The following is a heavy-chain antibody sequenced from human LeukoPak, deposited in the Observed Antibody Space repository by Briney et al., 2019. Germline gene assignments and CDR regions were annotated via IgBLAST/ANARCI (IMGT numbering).Heavy chain of an antibody. J-gene: IGHJ4*02. CDR2: INPSGGNT. D-gene: IGHD2-15*01. CDR1: GYTFTFYY. CDR3: AREGYCSGSICYSFDY. V-gene: IGHV1-46*01. Sequence: GASVKVSCKASGYTFTFYYIYWVRQAPGQGLEWMGIINPSGGNTTYAQRFQGRVAMTSDMSTKTLYMELSSLRSEDTAVYFCAREGYCSGSICYSFDYWGQGTLVTVSS.